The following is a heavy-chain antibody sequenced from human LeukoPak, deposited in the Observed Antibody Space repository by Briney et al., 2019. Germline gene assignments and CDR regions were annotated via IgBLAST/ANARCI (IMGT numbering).Heavy chain of an antibody. V-gene: IGHV3-21*01. Sequence: GGSLRLSCAASGFTFSSYSMNWVRQAPGKGLEWVSSISSSSSYIYYADSVKGRFTISRDNAKNSLYLQMNSLRAEDTAVYYCAREKGPYSSSWYGEAFDIWGQGTMVTVSS. CDR2: ISSSSSYI. CDR1: GFTFSSYS. CDR3: AREKGPYSSSWYGEAFDI. J-gene: IGHJ3*02. D-gene: IGHD6-13*01.